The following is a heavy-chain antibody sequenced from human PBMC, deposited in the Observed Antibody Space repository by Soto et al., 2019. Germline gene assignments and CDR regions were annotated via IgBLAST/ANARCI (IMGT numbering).Heavy chain of an antibody. Sequence: EVQLLESGGGLVQPGGSLRLSCAASGFTFSSYTMGRVRQAPGKGLEWVSDISANGGSTFYADSVKGRFTISRDNSKNTLLLQMNSLRAEDTALYYCAKAGSAGSCYGYWGQGTLVTVSS. CDR3: AKAGSAGSCYGY. CDR2: ISANGGST. D-gene: IGHD2-15*01. V-gene: IGHV3-23*01. J-gene: IGHJ4*02. CDR1: GFTFSSYT.